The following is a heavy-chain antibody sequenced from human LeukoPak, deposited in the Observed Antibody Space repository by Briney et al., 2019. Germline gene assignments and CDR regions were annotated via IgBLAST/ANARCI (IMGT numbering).Heavy chain of an antibody. CDR1: GYTFTSYA. J-gene: IGHJ4*02. CDR3: AREGVPLQGYCSGGSCYPNFDY. D-gene: IGHD2-15*01. CDR2: INAGNGNT. V-gene: IGHV1-3*03. Sequence: ASVKVSCKASGYTFTSYAMHWVRQAPGQRLEWMGWINAGNGNTKYSQEFQGRVTITRDTSASTAYMELSSLRSEDMAVYYCAREGVPLQGYCSGGSCYPNFDYWGQGTLVTVSS.